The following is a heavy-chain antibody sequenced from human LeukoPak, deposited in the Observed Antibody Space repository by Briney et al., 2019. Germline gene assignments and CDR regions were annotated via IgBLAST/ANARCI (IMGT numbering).Heavy chain of an antibody. CDR2: INPSGGST. CDR3: ARVRSLYYFDY. V-gene: IGHV1-46*01. J-gene: IGHJ4*02. CDR1: GYTFTGYY. Sequence: ASVKVSCKASGYTFTGYYMHWVRQAPGQGLEWMGIINPSGGSTSYAQKFQGRVTMTRDMSTSTVYMELSSLRSEDTAVYYCARVRSLYYFDYWGQGTLVTVSS.